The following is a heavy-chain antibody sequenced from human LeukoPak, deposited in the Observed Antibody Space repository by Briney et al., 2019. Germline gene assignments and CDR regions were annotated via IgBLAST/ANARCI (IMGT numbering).Heavy chain of an antibody. V-gene: IGHV4-38-2*01. J-gene: IGHJ3*02. Sequence: SETLSLTCAVSGYSISSGNYWGWIRQPPGKGLEWIGSSFYSGTTYYNPSLKSRVTISIDTSKNQVSLNLRSVTAADTAGYYCALAGFDIWGQGTMVTVSS. CDR2: SFYSGTT. CDR1: GYSISSGNY. CDR3: ALAGFDI.